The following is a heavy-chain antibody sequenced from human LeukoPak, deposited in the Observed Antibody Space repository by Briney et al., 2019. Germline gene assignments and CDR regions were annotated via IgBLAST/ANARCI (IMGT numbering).Heavy chain of an antibody. CDR2: ISGNGGSA. D-gene: IGHD2-2*01. J-gene: IGHJ3*01. V-gene: IGHV3-64*02. CDR3: ARVPRPCGSSTSCQGAFDV. Sequence: PGGSLRLSCAASGFSFSYYAMNWVCQAPGKGLEHVSTISGNGGSAYYGDSVKGRFTISRDNSKNTVFLQMGSLRADDMAVYFCARVPRPCGSSTSCQGAFDVWGQGTMVTVSS. CDR1: GFSFSYYA.